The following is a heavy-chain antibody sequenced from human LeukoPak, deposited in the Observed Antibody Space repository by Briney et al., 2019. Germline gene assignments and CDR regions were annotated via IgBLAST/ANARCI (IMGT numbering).Heavy chain of an antibody. D-gene: IGHD5-18*01. V-gene: IGHV3-48*01. CDR1: GFTFSSYS. J-gene: IGHJ4*02. CDR3: ARDLHSYGY. Sequence: GGSLRLSCAASGFTFSSYSMNWVRQAPGKGLEWVSYISSSSSTIYYADSVKGRFTISRDNAKNSLYLQMNSMRAEDTAVYYCARDLHSYGYWGQGTLVTVSS. CDR2: ISSSSSTI.